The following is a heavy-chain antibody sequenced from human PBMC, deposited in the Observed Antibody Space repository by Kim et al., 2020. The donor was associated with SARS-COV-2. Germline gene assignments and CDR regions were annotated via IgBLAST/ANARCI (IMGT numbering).Heavy chain of an antibody. D-gene: IGHD2-8*01. V-gene: IGHV1-3*04. CDR2: INSGNGNT. Sequence: ASVKVSCKTSGYTFTTYNIHWVRQAPGQRLEWMGWINSGNGNTKYSQKFRGRVSITRDTSASTAYMELNSLGSEDTAVYYCVRGGNGPAWGQRTLVTVSP. CDR3: VRGGNGPA. CDR1: GYTFTTYN. J-gene: IGHJ4*02.